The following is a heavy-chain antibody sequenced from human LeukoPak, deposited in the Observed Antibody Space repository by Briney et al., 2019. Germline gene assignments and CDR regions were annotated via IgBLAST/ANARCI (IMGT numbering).Heavy chain of an antibody. CDR2: AADSGST. D-gene: IGHD5-12*01. CDR1: GDSMSDYF. CDR3: ARDMVVATTKNYYYYYMDV. Sequence: PSETLSLTCTVSGDSMSDYFWTWIRQPPGKGLEWIGYAADSGSTNYNPSLKSRVTISVDTSKNQFSLKLSSVTAADTAVYYCARDMVVATTKNYYYYYMDVWGKGTTVTISS. J-gene: IGHJ6*03. V-gene: IGHV4-59*12.